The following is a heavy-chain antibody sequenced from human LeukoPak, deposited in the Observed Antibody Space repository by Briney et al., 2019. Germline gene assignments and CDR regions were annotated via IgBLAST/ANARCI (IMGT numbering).Heavy chain of an antibody. CDR3: AGVPGLRSYYYYYGMDV. V-gene: IGHV4-31*03. D-gene: IGHD2-8*01. CDR2: TYYSGST. CDR1: GGSISRGAYY. J-gene: IGHJ6*02. Sequence: SETLSLTCTVSGGSISRGAYYWSWIRHHPGKGLEWIGYTYYSGSTYYNPSLKSRVTISVDTSKNQFSMKRSAVTAADTAVYYCAGVPGLRSYYYYYGMDVWGQGTTVTASS.